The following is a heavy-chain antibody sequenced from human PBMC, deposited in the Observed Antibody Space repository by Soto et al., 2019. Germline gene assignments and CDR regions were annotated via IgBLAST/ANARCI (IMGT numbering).Heavy chain of an antibody. D-gene: IGHD6-13*01. CDR2: IIPIFGTA. V-gene: IGHV1-69*13. J-gene: IGHJ4*02. CDR1: GGTFSSYA. Sequence: GASVKVSCKASGGTFSSYAISWVRQAPGQGLEWMGGIIPIFGTANYAQKFQGRVTITADESTSTAYMELSSLRSEDTAVYYCASAGYSSSWPFDYWGQGTLVTVSS. CDR3: ASAGYSSSWPFDY.